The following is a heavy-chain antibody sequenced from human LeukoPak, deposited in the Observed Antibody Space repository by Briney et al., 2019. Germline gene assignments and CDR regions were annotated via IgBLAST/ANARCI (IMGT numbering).Heavy chain of an antibody. J-gene: IGHJ6*02. CDR2: ISYDGSNK. CDR1: GFTFSSYG. CDR3: AKDVIAVAGKLYYYGMDV. V-gene: IGHV3-30*18. D-gene: IGHD6-19*01. Sequence: PGGSLRLSCAASGFTFSSYGMHWVRQAPGKGLEWVAVISYDGSNKYYADSVKGRFTISRDNSKNTLYLQMNSLRAEDTAVYYCAKDVIAVAGKLYYYGMDVWGQGTTVTVSS.